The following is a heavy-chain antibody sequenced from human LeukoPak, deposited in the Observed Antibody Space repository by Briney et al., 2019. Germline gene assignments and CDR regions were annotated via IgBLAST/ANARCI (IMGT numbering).Heavy chain of an antibody. Sequence: ASVKVSCKASGYTFTSYGISWVRQAPGQGLEWIGWISAYNGNTNYAQKLQGRVTMTTDTSTSTAYMELRSLRSDDTAVYYCARDGKLWFGEHNYYGMDVWGQGTTVTVSS. D-gene: IGHD3-10*01. J-gene: IGHJ6*02. CDR1: GYTFTSYG. CDR2: ISAYNGNT. CDR3: ARDGKLWFGEHNYYGMDV. V-gene: IGHV1-18*01.